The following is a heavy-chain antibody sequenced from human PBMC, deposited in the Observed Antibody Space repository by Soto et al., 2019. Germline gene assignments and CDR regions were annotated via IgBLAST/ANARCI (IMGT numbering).Heavy chain of an antibody. CDR3: TSDAAAAIYYYYYYYMDV. Sequence: GGSLRLSCAASGFTFSGSAMHWVRQASGKGLEWVGRIRSKANSYATAYAASVKGRFTISRDDSKNTAYLQMNSLKTEDTAVYYCTSDAAAAIYYYYYYYMDVWGKGTTVTVSS. J-gene: IGHJ6*03. V-gene: IGHV3-73*01. CDR2: IRSKANSYAT. CDR1: GFTFSGSA. D-gene: IGHD6-13*01.